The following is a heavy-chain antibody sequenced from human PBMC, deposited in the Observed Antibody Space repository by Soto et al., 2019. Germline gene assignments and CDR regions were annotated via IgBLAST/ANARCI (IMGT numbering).Heavy chain of an antibody. CDR3: ARVHYDSSGYSGMDV. Sequence: SETLSLTCAVSGYSISSSNWWGWIRQPPGKGLEWIGYIYYSGTTYYNPSLKSRVTMSVDTSKNQFSLKLTSVTAVDTAVYYCARVHYDSSGYSGMDVWGQGTTVTVSS. V-gene: IGHV4-28*03. D-gene: IGHD3-22*01. CDR2: IYYSGTT. CDR1: GYSISSSNW. J-gene: IGHJ6*02.